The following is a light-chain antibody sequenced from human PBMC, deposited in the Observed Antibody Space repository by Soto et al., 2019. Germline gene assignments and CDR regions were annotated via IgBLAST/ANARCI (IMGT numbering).Light chain of an antibody. CDR2: EVS. V-gene: IGLV2-8*01. CDR3: NSYAGSNNWV. CDR1: SSDVGGYNY. Sequence: QSALTQPASVSGSPGQSITISCTGTSSDVGGYNYVSWYQQHPGKAPKLMIYEVSKLPSGVPDRFSGSKSGNTASLTVSGLQAEDEADYYCNSYAGSNNWVFGGGTKVTVL. J-gene: IGLJ3*02.